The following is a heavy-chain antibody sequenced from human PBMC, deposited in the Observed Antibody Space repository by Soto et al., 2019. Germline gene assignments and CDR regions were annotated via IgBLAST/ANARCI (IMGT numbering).Heavy chain of an antibody. J-gene: IGHJ4*02. V-gene: IGHV3-30*03. D-gene: IGHD3-16*01. CDR2: ISYDGAYK. CDR3: ATAPDLYFDN. CDR1: GLSFNTYV. Sequence: LRLSCAATGLSFNTYVMHWLRQAPGKGLEWVTLISYDGAYKYYGDSVKGRFTISRDNSKNTVYLQMNSLRPDDTAVYYCATAPDLYFDNWGQGTVVTVSS.